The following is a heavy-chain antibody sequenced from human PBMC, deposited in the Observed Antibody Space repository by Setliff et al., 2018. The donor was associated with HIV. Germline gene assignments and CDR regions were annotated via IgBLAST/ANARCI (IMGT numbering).Heavy chain of an antibody. D-gene: IGHD3-10*01. Sequence: SETLSLTCAVYGGSLSGYYWSWVRQSPGRGLEWIGEINQSGNTNFNPSLKSRLIISVDTSKSQFSLKLTSVTAADTALYYCAREGGQGYSGSGSFYHRNFDLWGRGTLVTVSS. CDR2: INQSGNT. J-gene: IGHJ2*01. CDR3: AREGGQGYSGSGSFYHRNFDL. V-gene: IGHV4-34*01. CDR1: GGSLSGYY.